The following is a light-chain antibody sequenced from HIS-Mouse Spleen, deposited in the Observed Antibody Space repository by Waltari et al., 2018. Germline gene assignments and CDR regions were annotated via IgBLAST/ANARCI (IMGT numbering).Light chain of an antibody. CDR2: AAS. Sequence: TQSPATLSVSPGDRVTITCRASQGISSYLAWYQQKPGKAPKLLIYAASTLQSGVPSRFSGSGSGTEFTLTISSLQPEDFATYYCQQLNSYPPTFGQGTKVEIK. V-gene: IGKV1-9*01. CDR1: QGISSY. CDR3: QQLNSYPPT. J-gene: IGKJ1*01.